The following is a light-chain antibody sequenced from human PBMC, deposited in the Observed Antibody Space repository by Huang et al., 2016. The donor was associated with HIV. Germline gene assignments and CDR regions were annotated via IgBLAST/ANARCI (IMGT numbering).Light chain of an antibody. V-gene: IGKV1D-12*01. CDR3: QQADSFPLT. Sequence: DIQNTQSPSSVSASVGDRVTITCRASQGISTWLAWYQQKPGEAPKLLIHDASNLHSGVSSIFSGSGSGTDFTLTISSLQPEDFATYYCQQADSFPLTFGQGTRLEIK. CDR1: QGISTW. CDR2: DAS. J-gene: IGKJ5*01.